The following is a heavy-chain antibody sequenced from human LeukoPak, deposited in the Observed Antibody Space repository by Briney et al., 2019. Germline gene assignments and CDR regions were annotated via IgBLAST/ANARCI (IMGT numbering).Heavy chain of an antibody. Sequence: GGSLRLSCAASRFTFSSYAMSWVRQAPGKGLEWVSGISGSGGSTDYADSVKGRFTISRDNSKNTLYLQMNNLRAEDTAFYYCARGRPVGASTVEDYWGQGTLVTVSS. V-gene: IGHV3-23*01. CDR3: ARGRPVGASTVEDY. D-gene: IGHD1-26*01. CDR1: RFTFSSYA. J-gene: IGHJ4*02. CDR2: ISGSGGST.